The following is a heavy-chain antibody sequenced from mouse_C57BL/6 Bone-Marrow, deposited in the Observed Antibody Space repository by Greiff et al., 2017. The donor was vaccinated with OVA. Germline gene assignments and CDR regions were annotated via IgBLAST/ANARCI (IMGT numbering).Heavy chain of an antibody. D-gene: IGHD2-4*01. V-gene: IGHV5-17*01. J-gene: IGHJ3*01. CDR3: ARYYDYGAWFAY. CDR2: ISSGSSTI. CDR1: GFTFSDYG. Sequence: EVKLQESGGGLVKPGGSLKLSCAASGFTFSDYGMHWVRQAPEKGLEWVAYISSGSSTIYYADTVKGRFTISRDNAKNTLFLQMTSLRSEDTAMYYCARYYDYGAWFAYWGQGTLVTVSA.